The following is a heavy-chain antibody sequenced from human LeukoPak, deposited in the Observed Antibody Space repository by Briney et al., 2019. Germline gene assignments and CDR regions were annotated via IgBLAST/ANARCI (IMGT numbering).Heavy chain of an antibody. J-gene: IGHJ4*02. Sequence: PGGSLRLSCAGSGVAFSPHWMIWVRQAPGKGLEWVAIINQDGTQKYYVDSVEGRFTISRDNARNSVYLQMTSLGAEDTAAYYCTTGEMDHWGQGTQVTVSS. CDR1: GVAFSPHW. CDR3: TTGEMDH. D-gene: IGHD7-27*01. CDR2: INQDGTQK. V-gene: IGHV3-7*01.